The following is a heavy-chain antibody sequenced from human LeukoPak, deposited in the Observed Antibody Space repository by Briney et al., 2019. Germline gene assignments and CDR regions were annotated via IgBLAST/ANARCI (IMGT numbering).Heavy chain of an antibody. D-gene: IGHD3-9*01. CDR2: IIPIYGTR. J-gene: IGHJ6*03. Sequence: SVKVSCKASGGNFGNSAISWVRRAPGHGLEWMGGIIPIYGTRHYAQKFQGRVTLTTDESTTSVYMELSRLTSEDTAVYYCARGQRPTDITTFLTPHYYHMDVWGGGTTATVS. CDR3: ARGQRPTDITTFLTPHYYHMDV. V-gene: IGHV1-69*05. CDR1: GGNFGNSA.